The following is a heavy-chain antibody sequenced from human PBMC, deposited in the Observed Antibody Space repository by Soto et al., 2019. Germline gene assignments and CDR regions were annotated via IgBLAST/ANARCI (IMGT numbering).Heavy chain of an antibody. J-gene: IGHJ6*02. CDR3: ARGTLAWLYGMDV. Sequence: QVQLQQWGAGLLKPSETLSLTCAVYGGSFSGYYWSWIRQPPGKGLELIGEINHSGSTNYNPSLKSRVTISVDTAKNQFSMKLSSVTAADTAVYYCARGTLAWLYGMDVWGQGTTVTVSS. D-gene: IGHD5-12*01. CDR1: GGSFSGYY. V-gene: IGHV4-34*01. CDR2: INHSGST.